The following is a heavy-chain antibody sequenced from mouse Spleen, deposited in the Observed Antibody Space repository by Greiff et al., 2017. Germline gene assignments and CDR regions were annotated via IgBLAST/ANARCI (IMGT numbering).Heavy chain of an antibody. CDR2: IRNKANGYTT. CDR1: GFTFTDYY. Sequence: EVKVEESGGGLVQPGGSLRLSCATSGFTFTDYYMSWVRQPPGKALEWLGFIRNKANGYTTEYSASVKGRFTISRDNSQSILYLQMNTLRAEDSATYYCARDYYGSSYDYAMDYWGQGTSVTVSS. V-gene: IGHV7-3*02. D-gene: IGHD1-1*01. J-gene: IGHJ4*01. CDR3: ARDYYGSSYDYAMDY.